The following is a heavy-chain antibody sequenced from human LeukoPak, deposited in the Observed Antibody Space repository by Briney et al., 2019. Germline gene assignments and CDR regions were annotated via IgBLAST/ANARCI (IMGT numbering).Heavy chain of an antibody. D-gene: IGHD3-3*01. CDR1: GFTFRSYT. V-gene: IGHV3-23*01. CDR3: ARRDVTIFGVADDS. Sequence: GGSLRLSCAASGFTFRSYTMSWVRQAPGKGLEWVSVISGSGGNTYYADPVKGRFTISRDNSKNTLYMQMNSLRAEDTAVYYCARRDVTIFGVADDSWGQGTLVTVSS. CDR2: ISGSGGNT. J-gene: IGHJ4*02.